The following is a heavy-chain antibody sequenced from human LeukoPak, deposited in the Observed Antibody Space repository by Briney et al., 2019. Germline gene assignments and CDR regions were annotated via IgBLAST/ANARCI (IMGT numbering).Heavy chain of an antibody. Sequence: PSEALSLTCTVSGGSISSYYWSWIRQPPGKGLEWIGYIYYSGSTNYNPSLESRVTISVDTFKNQFSLKLSSVTAADTAVYYCARGYDFWSGYTPLDYWGQGTLVTVSS. D-gene: IGHD3-3*01. CDR3: ARGYDFWSGYTPLDY. V-gene: IGHV4-59*01. J-gene: IGHJ4*02. CDR2: IYYSGST. CDR1: GGSISSYY.